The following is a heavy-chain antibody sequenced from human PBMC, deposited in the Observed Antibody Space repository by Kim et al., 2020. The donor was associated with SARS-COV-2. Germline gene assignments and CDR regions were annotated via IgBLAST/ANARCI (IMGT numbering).Heavy chain of an antibody. CDR3: ARGPPYSYGHQLDY. J-gene: IGHJ4*02. V-gene: IGHV1-3*01. D-gene: IGHD5-18*01. Sequence: ASVKVSCKASGYTFTSYAMHWVRQAPGQRLEWMGWINAGNGNTKYSQKFQGRVTITRDTSASTAYMELSSLRSEDTAVYYCARGPPYSYGHQLDYWGQGTLVTVSS. CDR1: GYTFTSYA. CDR2: INAGNGNT.